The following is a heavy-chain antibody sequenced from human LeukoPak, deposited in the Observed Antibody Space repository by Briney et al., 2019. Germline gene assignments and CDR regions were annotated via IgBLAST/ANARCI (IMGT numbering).Heavy chain of an antibody. Sequence: PGGSLRLSCAASGFTFSSYGMHWVRQAPGKGLEWVVVISYDGSNKYYADSVKGRFTISRDNSKDTLYLQMNSLRAEDTAVYYCAKDQSDSSSWYNDAFDIWGQGTMVTVSS. D-gene: IGHD6-13*01. V-gene: IGHV3-30*18. CDR3: AKDQSDSSSWYNDAFDI. CDR1: GFTFSSYG. CDR2: ISYDGSNK. J-gene: IGHJ3*02.